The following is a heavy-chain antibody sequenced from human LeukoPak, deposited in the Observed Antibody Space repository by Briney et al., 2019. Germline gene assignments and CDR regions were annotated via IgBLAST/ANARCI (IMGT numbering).Heavy chain of an antibody. CDR2: IYYSGRT. CDR1: GGSISSYY. V-gene: IGHV4-59*08. J-gene: IGHJ3*02. CDR3: ARHWGDMIVVVSDAFDI. D-gene: IGHD3-22*01. Sequence: SETLSLTCTVSGGSISSYYGSWIRQPPGKGLEWMGYIYYSGRTNYNPSLKRRVTISVDTSKNQFPLKLSSVTAADTAVYYCARHWGDMIVVVSDAFDIWGQGTMVTVSS.